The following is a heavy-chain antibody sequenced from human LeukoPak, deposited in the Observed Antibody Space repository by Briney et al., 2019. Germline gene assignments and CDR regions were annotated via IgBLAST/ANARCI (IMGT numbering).Heavy chain of an antibody. D-gene: IGHD1-26*01. Sequence: GASVNVSCKASGYTFTGYYRHWVRQAPGQGVEWMGWINLKSGGTNYAQKLQGRVTITRDTSISTAYMELSRLRSDDTAVYYCARCVGATRLSYYGMDVWGQGTTVTVSS. J-gene: IGHJ6*02. CDR1: GYTFTGYY. CDR2: INLKSGGT. V-gene: IGHV1-2*02. CDR3: ARCVGATRLSYYGMDV.